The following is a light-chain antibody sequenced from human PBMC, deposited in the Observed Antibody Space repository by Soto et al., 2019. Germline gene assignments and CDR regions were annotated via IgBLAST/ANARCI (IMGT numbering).Light chain of an antibody. Sequence: QSALTQPASVSGSPGQSITISCTGTSSDVGGYNYVSWYQQHPGKAPKLMIYEVSNRPSGVSDRFSGSKSGNTASLTIFGLQAEDGADYFCSSYTHSSTVVFGGGTNLTVL. V-gene: IGLV2-14*01. CDR2: EVS. CDR1: SSDVGGYNY. CDR3: SSYTHSSTVV. J-gene: IGLJ2*01.